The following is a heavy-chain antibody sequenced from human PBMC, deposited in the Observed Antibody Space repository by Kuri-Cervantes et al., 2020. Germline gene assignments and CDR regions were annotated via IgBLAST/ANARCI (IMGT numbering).Heavy chain of an antibody. CDR3: ARGVDSSGFLFDY. J-gene: IGHJ4*02. CDR2: INPNSGGT. Sequence: ASVKVSCKASGYTFTGYYVHWVRQAPGQGLEWMGWINPNSGGTKYAQKLQGRVTMTTDTSTSTAYMELRSLRSDDTAVYYCARGVDSSGFLFDYWGQGTLVTVSS. CDR1: GYTFTGYY. V-gene: IGHV1-2*02. D-gene: IGHD6-19*01.